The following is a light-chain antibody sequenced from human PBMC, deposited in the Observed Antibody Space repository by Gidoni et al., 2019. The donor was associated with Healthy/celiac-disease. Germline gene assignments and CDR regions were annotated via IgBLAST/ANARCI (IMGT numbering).Light chain of an antibody. CDR2: DDS. J-gene: IGLJ3*02. Sequence: SYVLTQPPSGSVAPGQTARITCGGNNIGSKSVHWYQQKPGQAPVLVVYDDSDRPSGIPARFSCSNSGNTATLTISRVEAGDEADYYCQVWDSSSDHWVFGGGTKLTVL. V-gene: IGLV3-21*02. CDR3: QVWDSSSDHWV. CDR1: NIGSKS.